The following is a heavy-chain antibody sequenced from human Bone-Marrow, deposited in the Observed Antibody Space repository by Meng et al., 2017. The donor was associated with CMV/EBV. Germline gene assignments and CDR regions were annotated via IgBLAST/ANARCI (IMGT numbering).Heavy chain of an antibody. V-gene: IGHV1-69*10. J-gene: IGHJ6*01. Sequence: SVKVSCKASGYTFTSYDINWVRQATGQGLEWMGGIIPILGIANYAQKFQGRVTITADKSTSTAYMEMSSLRSEDTAVYYCARAVLRFLEWLSDYYYGLDVWGQGTTVTVSS. D-gene: IGHD3-3*01. CDR2: IIPILGIA. CDR1: GYTFTSYD. CDR3: ARAVLRFLEWLSDYYYGLDV.